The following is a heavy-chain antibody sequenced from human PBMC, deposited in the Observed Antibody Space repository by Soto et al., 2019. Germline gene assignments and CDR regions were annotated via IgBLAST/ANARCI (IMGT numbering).Heavy chain of an antibody. CDR1: GYTFTGYF. CDR2: INPNSGAT. Sequence: ASVKVSCKASGYTFTGYFMHWVRQAPGQGLEWMGWINPNSGATKYAQKFQGRVTLSRDTSISTAYMELSGLRSDDTAVYYCARGGGTILAPLPWGQGTLVTV. V-gene: IGHV1-2*02. CDR3: ARGGGTILAPLP. D-gene: IGHD3-3*01. J-gene: IGHJ5*02.